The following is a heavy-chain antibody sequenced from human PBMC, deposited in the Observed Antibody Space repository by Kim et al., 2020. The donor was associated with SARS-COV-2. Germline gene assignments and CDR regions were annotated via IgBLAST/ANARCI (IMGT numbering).Heavy chain of an antibody. J-gene: IGHJ4*02. CDR1: GFTFSSYA. V-gene: IGHV3-23*01. CDR3: AKDGALWFGELLSDY. CDR2: INGSGGST. D-gene: IGHD3-10*01. Sequence: GGSLRLSCAASGFTFSSYAMSWVRQAPGKGLVWVSAINGSGGSTYYADSVKGRFTISRDNSKNTLYLQMNSLRAEDTAVYYCAKDGALWFGELLSDYWGQGTLVSVSS.